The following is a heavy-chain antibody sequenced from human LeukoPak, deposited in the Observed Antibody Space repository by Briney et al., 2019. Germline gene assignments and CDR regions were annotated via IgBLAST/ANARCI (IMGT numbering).Heavy chain of an antibody. Sequence: TGGSLRLSCAASGFIFTKYWMHWVRQAPGKGLEWVSGISGTTSGTYYADSVKGRFTISRDNSKNTLFLQVNSLRAEDTAVYYCAKVRTYFYHGLDVWGQGTTVTVSS. CDR2: ISGTTSGT. CDR1: GFIFTKYW. CDR3: AKVRTYFYHGLDV. D-gene: IGHD1-14*01. J-gene: IGHJ6*02. V-gene: IGHV3-23*01.